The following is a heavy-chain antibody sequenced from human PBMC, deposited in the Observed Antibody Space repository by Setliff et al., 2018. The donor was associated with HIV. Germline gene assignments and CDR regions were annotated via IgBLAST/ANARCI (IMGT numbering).Heavy chain of an antibody. D-gene: IGHD6-13*01. V-gene: IGHV4-4*09. CDR2: RSTTGST. J-gene: IGHJ4*02. CDR3: ARGRGSSSSWPIDY. CDR1: GDSISSYF. Sequence: SETLSLTCTVSGDSISSYFWSWIRQSPGKGLEWIGFRSTTGSTNYNPSLRSRVTISIDTSKNQFSLKLSSVTAADTAVYFCARGRGSSSSWPIDYWGQGTLVTVSS.